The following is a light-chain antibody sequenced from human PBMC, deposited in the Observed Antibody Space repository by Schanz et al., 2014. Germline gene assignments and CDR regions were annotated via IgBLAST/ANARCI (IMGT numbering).Light chain of an antibody. J-gene: IGKJ5*01. CDR1: QTLTSNY. CDR3: QHCYNTPLT. Sequence: EIVLTQSPGTLSLSPGERAILSCRASQTLTSNYLAWYQQKPGQAPRLLVYGASSRATGIPDKFSGSGSGTDFTLTISRLEPEDFATYYCQHCYNTPLTFGQGTRLEIK. CDR2: GAS. V-gene: IGKV3-20*01.